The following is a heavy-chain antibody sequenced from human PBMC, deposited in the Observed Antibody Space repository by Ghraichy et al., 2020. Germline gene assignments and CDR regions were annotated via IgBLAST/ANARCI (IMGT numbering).Heavy chain of an antibody. CDR3: ARDSEIAARGFLWGDY. D-gene: IGHD6-6*01. J-gene: IGHJ4*02. CDR2: ISSSSSYI. Sequence: GESLNISCAASGFTFSSYSMNWVRQAPGKGLEWVSSISSSSSYIYYADSVKGRFTISRDNAKNSLYLQMNSLRAEDTAVYYCARDSEIAARGFLWGDYWGQGTLVTVSS. CDR1: GFTFSSYS. V-gene: IGHV3-21*01.